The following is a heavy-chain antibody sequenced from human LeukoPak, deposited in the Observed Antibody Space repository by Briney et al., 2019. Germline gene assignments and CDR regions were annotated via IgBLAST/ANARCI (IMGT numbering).Heavy chain of an antibody. J-gene: IGHJ6*04. V-gene: IGHV3-23*01. D-gene: IGHD3-10*02. CDR2: ISGSGGST. CDR3: AELGITMIGGV. Sequence: RGSLRLSCAASGFTFSSYAMSWVRQAPGKGLEWVSAISGSGGSTYYADSVKGRFTISRDNAKNSLYLQMNSLRAEDTAVYYCAELGITMIGGVWGKGTTVTISS. CDR1: GFTFSSYA.